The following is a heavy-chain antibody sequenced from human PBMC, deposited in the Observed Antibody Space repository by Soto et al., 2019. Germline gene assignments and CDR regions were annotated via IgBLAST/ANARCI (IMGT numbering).Heavy chain of an antibody. CDR3: AISTDPLWELLSAY. CDR2: INTGNGNA. Sequence: ASVKVSCKSSGYTFTTYPIHWVRQAPGQRLEWMGWINTGNGNAVYSQKFQGRVTFTRDTSASTAYMELSSLRSEDTAVYYCAISTDPLWELLSAYWGQGALVTVSS. D-gene: IGHD1-26*01. CDR1: GYTFTTYP. J-gene: IGHJ4*02. V-gene: IGHV1-3*04.